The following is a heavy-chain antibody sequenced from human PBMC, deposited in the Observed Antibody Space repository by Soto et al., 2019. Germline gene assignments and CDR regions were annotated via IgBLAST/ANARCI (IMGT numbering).Heavy chain of an antibody. D-gene: IGHD1-26*01. Sequence: VASVKVSCKASGGTFSSYAISWVRQAPGQGLEWMGGIIPIFGTANYAQKFQGRVTITADESTSTAYMELSSLRSEDTAVYYCARDRTRWEPSYYYYYGMDVWGQGPTVTVSS. J-gene: IGHJ6*02. CDR3: ARDRTRWEPSYYYYYGMDV. CDR1: GGTFSSYA. V-gene: IGHV1-69*13. CDR2: IIPIFGTA.